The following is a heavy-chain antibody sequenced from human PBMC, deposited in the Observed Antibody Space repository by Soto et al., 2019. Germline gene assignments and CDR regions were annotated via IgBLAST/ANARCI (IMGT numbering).Heavy chain of an antibody. CDR3: AREIGYSYGPFDY. J-gene: IGHJ4*02. CDR1: GFTFRNYG. CDR2: IGIGSSTK. Sequence: GGSLRLSCAASGFTFRNYGMNWVRQAPGKGLEWVSYIGIGSSTKYYADSVKGRFTISRDNAKNSLYLQMNSLRAEDTAVYYCAREIGYSYGPFDYWGQGTLVTVSS. V-gene: IGHV3-48*04. D-gene: IGHD5-18*01.